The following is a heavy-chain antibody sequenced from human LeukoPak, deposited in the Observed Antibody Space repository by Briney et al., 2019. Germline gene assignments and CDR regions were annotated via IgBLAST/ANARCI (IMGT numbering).Heavy chain of an antibody. CDR1: GYTFTSYY. Sequence: ASVKVSRTASGYTFTSYYLHWVRQAPGQRPEWMGIIYTNDGSARYAQKFQGRVTMTRDTSTGTVYMELSSLSSDDTAVYYCARARAAAGAQYFQHWGQGTLVSASS. J-gene: IGHJ1*01. D-gene: IGHD6-13*01. CDR2: IYTNDGSA. V-gene: IGHV1-46*01. CDR3: ARARAAAGAQYFQH.